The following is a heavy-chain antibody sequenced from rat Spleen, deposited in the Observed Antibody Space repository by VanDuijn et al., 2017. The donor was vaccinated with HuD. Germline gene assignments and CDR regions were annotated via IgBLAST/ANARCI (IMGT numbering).Heavy chain of an antibody. J-gene: IGHJ2*01. CDR3: ARHAVEWGYFDY. CDR2: ITNTGVRT. CDR1: GFTFNNNW. V-gene: IGHV5-31*01. Sequence: EVQLVESGGGLVQPGRSLKLSCVASGFTFNNNWMTWIRQAPGKGLEWVASITNTGVRTYYSDSVKGRFTISRDNAKSTLYLQMNSLRSEDTATYYCARHAVEWGYFDYWGQGVMVTVSS. D-gene: IGHD4-2*01.